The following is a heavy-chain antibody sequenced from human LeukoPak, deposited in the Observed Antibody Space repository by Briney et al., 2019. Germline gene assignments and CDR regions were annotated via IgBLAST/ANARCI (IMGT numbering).Heavy chain of an antibody. CDR3: AREGRYDSSGYYLFDY. J-gene: IGHJ4*02. CDR1: GYTFTGYY. CDR2: INTNTGNP. V-gene: IGHV7-4-1*02. Sequence: ASVKVSCKASGYTFTGYYMLWVRQAPGQGLEWMGWINTNTGNPTYAQGFTGRFVFSLDTSVSTAYLQISSLKAADTAVYYCAREGRYDSSGYYLFDYWGQGTLVTVSS. D-gene: IGHD3-22*01.